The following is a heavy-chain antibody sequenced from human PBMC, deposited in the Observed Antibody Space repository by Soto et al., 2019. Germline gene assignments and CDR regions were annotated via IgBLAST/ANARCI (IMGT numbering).Heavy chain of an antibody. D-gene: IGHD6-6*01. J-gene: IGHJ6*03. CDR2: ISSNGVGT. Sequence: EVQLAESGGGLAQPGGTLRLSCAASGFTLSGYAMDWVRQAPGKGLEYVSGISSNGVGTYYANSVQGRFTISRDNSKNTVYLQMGSLRPEDMAVYYCARRARPDFYYMDVWGKGTTVTVS. V-gene: IGHV3-64*01. CDR3: ARRARPDFYYMDV. CDR1: GFTLSGYA.